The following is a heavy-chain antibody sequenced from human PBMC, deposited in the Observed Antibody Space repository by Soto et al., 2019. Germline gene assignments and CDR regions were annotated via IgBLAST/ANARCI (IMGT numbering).Heavy chain of an antibody. V-gene: IGHV6-1*01. CDR1: GDRVSSNSAS. D-gene: IGHD6-6*01. CDR3: ARGLSLFNRSSDNSYHMDV. J-gene: IGHJ6*03. CDR2: TYYRSKWYN. Sequence: PSETLSLTFALSGDRVSSNSASWSWIRQSPSRGLEWLGRTYYRSKWYNDYAVSVKSRITIKPETSKNQFSLQLNSVIPEDTAVYYCARGLSLFNRSSDNSYHMDVWGKWTTVTVS.